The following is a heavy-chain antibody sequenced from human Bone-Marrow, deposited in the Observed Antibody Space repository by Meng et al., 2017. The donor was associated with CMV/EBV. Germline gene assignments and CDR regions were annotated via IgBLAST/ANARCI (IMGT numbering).Heavy chain of an antibody. Sequence: SLKISCAASGFTFDDYAMHWVRQAPGKGLEWVSGISWNSGSIGYADSVKGRFTISRDNAKNSLYLQMNSLRAEDTALYYCAKEHSYGDYYYYDMDVWGQGTTVTASS. V-gene: IGHV3-9*01. D-gene: IGHD5-18*01. J-gene: IGHJ6*02. CDR3: AKEHSYGDYYYYDMDV. CDR1: GFTFDDYA. CDR2: ISWNSGSI.